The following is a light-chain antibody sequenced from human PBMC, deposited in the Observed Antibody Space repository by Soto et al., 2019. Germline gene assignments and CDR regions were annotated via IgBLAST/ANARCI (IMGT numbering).Light chain of an antibody. CDR2: AVS. Sequence: QSVLTQPRSVSGYPGQSVTISCTGTNSDVGGYNFVSWYQQLPGKAPKLMISAVSQRPSGVPDRFSGSKSGNTASLTISGLQADDEADYFCCSYTASDIWVFGGGTKLTVL. J-gene: IGLJ3*02. CDR1: NSDVGGYNF. CDR3: CSYTASDIWV. V-gene: IGLV2-11*01.